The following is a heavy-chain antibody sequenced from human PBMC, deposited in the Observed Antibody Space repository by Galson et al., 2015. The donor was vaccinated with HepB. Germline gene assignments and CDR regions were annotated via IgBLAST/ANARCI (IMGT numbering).Heavy chain of an antibody. J-gene: IGHJ4*02. V-gene: IGHV3-33*01. Sequence: SLRLSCAASGFTFSSYGMHWVRQAPGKGLEWVAVIWYDGSNKYYADSVKGRFTISRDHSKNTLYLQMNSLRAEDTAVYYCARDLGDSSSFDYWGQGTLVTVSS. D-gene: IGHD6-13*01. CDR1: GFTFSSYG. CDR3: ARDLGDSSSFDY. CDR2: IWYDGSNK.